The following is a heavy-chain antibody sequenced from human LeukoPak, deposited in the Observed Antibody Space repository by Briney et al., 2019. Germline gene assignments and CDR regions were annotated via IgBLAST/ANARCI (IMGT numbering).Heavy chain of an antibody. D-gene: IGHD1-26*01. Sequence: SQTLSLTCALCGDIFSRRSAVWNWIRQSRSRGLEWLVRTYYRSKWYSDFAEYVKSRITIDPATYKNQFSLQLNSSSPNDTAADFCARGKTYTGRIFYYWGQGTLVTVSS. J-gene: IGHJ4*02. CDR3: ARGKTYTGRIFYY. CDR2: TYYRSKWYS. CDR1: GDIFSRRSAV. V-gene: IGHV6-1*01.